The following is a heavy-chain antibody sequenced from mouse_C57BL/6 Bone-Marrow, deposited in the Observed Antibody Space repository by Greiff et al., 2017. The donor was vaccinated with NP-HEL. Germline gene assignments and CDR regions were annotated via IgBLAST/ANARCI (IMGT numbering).Heavy chain of an antibody. D-gene: IGHD1-1*01. V-gene: IGHV1-64*01. CDR1: GYTFTSYW. CDR2: IHPNSGST. J-gene: IGHJ4*01. Sequence: VQLQQPGAELVKPGASVKLSCKASGYTFTSYWMHWVKQRPGQGLEWIGMIHPNSGSTNYNEKFKSKATLTVDKSSSTAYMQLSSLTSEDSAVYYCAGYYGSRYYYAMDYWGQGTSVTVSS. CDR3: AGYYGSRYYYAMDY.